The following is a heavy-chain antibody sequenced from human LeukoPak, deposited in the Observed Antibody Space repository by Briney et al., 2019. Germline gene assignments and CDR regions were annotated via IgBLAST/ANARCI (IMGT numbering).Heavy chain of an antibody. CDR3: ARNIRGDVGDAFDI. CDR2: ISAYSGNT. J-gene: IGHJ3*02. V-gene: IGHV1-18*01. Sequence: GASVKVSCKASGYTFTSYGISWVRQAPGQGLEWMGWISAYSGNTNYAQKLQGRVTMTTDTSTSTAYMELRSLRSDDTAVYYCARNIRGDVGDAFDIWGQGTMVTVSS. CDR1: GYTFTSYG. D-gene: IGHD1/OR15-1a*01.